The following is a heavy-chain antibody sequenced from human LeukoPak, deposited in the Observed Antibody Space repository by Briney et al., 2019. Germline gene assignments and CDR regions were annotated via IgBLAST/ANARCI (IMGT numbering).Heavy chain of an antibody. CDR3: ASSRGYPRGYQN. D-gene: IGHD6-25*01. V-gene: IGHV1-18*01. CDR1: GYTFTSYG. CDR2: ISAYNGNT. Sequence: ASVKVSCKSSGYTFTSYGISGVRQAPGQGFEWMGWISAYNGNTNYAQKLQGRVTMTTDTSTSTAYMELRSLRSDDTAVYYCASSRGYPRGYQNWGQATLVTVSS. J-gene: IGHJ4*02.